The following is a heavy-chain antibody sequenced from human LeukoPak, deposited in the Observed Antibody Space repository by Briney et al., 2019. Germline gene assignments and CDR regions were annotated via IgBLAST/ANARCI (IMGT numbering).Heavy chain of an antibody. CDR2: ISYDGSNK. CDR1: GFTFSSHG. D-gene: IGHD3-22*01. Sequence: GGSLRLSCVASGFTFSSHGMHWVRQAPGKGLEWVAVISYDGSNKYYADSVKGRFTISRDNSKNTLYLQMNSLRAEDTAVYYCAKGYDSSGYYLWDFDYWGQGTLVTVSS. V-gene: IGHV3-30*18. J-gene: IGHJ4*02. CDR3: AKGYDSSGYYLWDFDY.